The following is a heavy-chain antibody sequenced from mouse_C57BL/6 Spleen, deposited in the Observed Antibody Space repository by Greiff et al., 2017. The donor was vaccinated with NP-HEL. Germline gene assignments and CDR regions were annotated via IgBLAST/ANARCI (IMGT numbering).Heavy chain of an antibody. V-gene: IGHV1-5*01. Sequence: EVQLQQSGTVLARPGASVKMSCKTSGYTFTSYWMHWVKQRPGQGLEWIGAIYPGNSDTSYNQKFKGKAKLTAVTSASTAYMELSSLTNESSAFYYGTGSSGYAAWFAYWGQGTLVTVSA. D-gene: IGHD3-2*02. CDR2: IYPGNSDT. CDR3: TGSSGYAAWFAY. J-gene: IGHJ3*01. CDR1: GYTFTSYW.